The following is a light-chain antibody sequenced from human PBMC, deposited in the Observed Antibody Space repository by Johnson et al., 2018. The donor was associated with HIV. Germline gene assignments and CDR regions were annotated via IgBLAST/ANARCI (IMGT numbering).Light chain of an antibody. CDR1: SSNIGNNY. Sequence: QSVLTQPPSVSAAPGQKVTISCSGSSSNIGNNYVSWYQQLPGTAPTLLLYENNKRPSGIPDRFSGSKSGTSATLGITGLQTGDEADYYCGTWESGLSAYVFATGTKVTVL. V-gene: IGLV1-51*02. CDR3: GTWESGLSAYV. CDR2: ENN. J-gene: IGLJ1*01.